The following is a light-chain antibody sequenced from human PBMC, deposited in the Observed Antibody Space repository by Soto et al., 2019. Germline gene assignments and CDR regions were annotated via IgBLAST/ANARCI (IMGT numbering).Light chain of an antibody. V-gene: IGKV3-20*01. CDR1: QSVSSSY. CDR3: QQYGSSPRT. J-gene: IGKJ1*01. CDR2: GAS. Sequence: EIVLTQSPGTLSLSPGERATLSCRASQSVSSSYLAWYQQKPGQAPRLLIYGASSRATGIADRFSGSGSGTDFNLTISRLEPEDFAVYYCQQYGSSPRTFGQGTKVEIK.